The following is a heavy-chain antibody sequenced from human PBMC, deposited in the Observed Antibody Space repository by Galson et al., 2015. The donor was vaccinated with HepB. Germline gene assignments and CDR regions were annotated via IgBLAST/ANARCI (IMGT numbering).Heavy chain of an antibody. D-gene: IGHD3-3*01. CDR3: ARVGWDDFWGGGEEDMDV. V-gene: IGHV1-69*04. Sequence: SVKVSCKASGGTFSSYAISWVRQAPGQGLEWMGRIIPILGIANYAQKFQGRVTITADKSTSTAYMELSSLRSEDTAVYYCARVGWDDFWGGGEEDMDVWGKGTTVTVSS. CDR1: GGTFSSYA. CDR2: IIPILGIA. J-gene: IGHJ6*03.